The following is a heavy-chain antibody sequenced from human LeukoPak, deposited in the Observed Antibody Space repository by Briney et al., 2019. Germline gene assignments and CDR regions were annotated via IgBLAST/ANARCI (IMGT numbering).Heavy chain of an antibody. D-gene: IGHD6-19*01. Sequence: ASVKVSCKASGYTFTSYDINWVRQATGQGLEWMGWMNPNSGNTGYAQKFQGRVTVTRNTSISTAYMELSSLRSEDTAVYYCARGLAGAVAGTSRNYYYYYYMDVWGKGTTVTVSS. CDR3: ARGLAGAVAGTSRNYYYYYYMDV. CDR2: MNPNSGNT. J-gene: IGHJ6*03. CDR1: GYTFTSYD. V-gene: IGHV1-8*01.